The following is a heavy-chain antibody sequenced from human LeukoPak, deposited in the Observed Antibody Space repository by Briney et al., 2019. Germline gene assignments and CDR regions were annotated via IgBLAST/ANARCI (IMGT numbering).Heavy chain of an antibody. V-gene: IGHV1-24*01. CDR3: ARDVSGVVVYMDV. D-gene: IGHD3-3*01. Sequence: ASVKVSCKVSGYTLTELSMHWVRQAPGKGLEWMGGFDPEDGETIYAQKFQGRVTMTTDTSTSTAYMELRSLRSDDTAVYYCARDVSGVVVYMDVWGKGTTVTVSS. CDR1: GYTLTELS. J-gene: IGHJ6*03. CDR2: FDPEDGET.